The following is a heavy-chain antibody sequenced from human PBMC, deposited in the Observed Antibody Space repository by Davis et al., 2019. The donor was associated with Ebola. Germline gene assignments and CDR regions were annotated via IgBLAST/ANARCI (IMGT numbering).Heavy chain of an antibody. CDR3: ARRRDCSNGVCYGMDV. CDR1: GFSFTTYT. D-gene: IGHD2-8*01. V-gene: IGHV3-21*06. J-gene: IGHJ6*02. CDR2: IGTRSVYI. Sequence: GSLRLSCAASGFSFTTYTMKWVRQAPGKGLEWVSSIGTRSVYIYYADSVKGRFTISRDNAKNSLYLQMDSLRVEDTAIYYCARRRDCSNGVCYGMDVWGQGTAVTVSS.